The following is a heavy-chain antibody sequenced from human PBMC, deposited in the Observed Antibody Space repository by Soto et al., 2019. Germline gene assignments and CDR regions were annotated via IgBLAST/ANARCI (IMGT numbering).Heavy chain of an antibody. J-gene: IGHJ4*02. CDR3: ARDSGMSSGWSSYYFDY. V-gene: IGHV6-1*01. CDR1: GDSVSSNSAA. Sequence: SQTLSLTCAISGDSVSSNSAACNWIRQSPSRGLEWLGRTYYRSKWYNDYAVSVKSRITINPDTSKNQFSLQLNSVTPEDTAVYYCARDSGMSSGWSSYYFDYWGQGTLVTVSS. CDR2: TYYRSKWYN. D-gene: IGHD6-19*01.